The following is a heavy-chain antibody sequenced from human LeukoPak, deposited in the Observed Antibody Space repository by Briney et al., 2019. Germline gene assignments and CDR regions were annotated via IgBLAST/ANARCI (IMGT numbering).Heavy chain of an antibody. Sequence: PSETLSLTCAAYGGSFSGYYWSWIRQPPGKGLEWIGEINHSGSTNYNPSLKSRVAISVDTSKNQFSLKLSSVTAADTAVYYCARVGPPVLVVYAYWFDPWGQGTLVTVSS. CDR1: GGSFSGYY. CDR2: INHSGST. D-gene: IGHD2-8*02. V-gene: IGHV4-34*01. J-gene: IGHJ5*02. CDR3: ARVGPPVLVVYAYWFDP.